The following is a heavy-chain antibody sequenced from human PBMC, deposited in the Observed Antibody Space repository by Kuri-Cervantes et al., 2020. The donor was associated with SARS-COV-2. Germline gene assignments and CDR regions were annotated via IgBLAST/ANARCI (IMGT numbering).Heavy chain of an antibody. J-gene: IGHJ6*02. V-gene: IGHV3-33*01. CDR3: TTGGGYCSSTSCYNYYYYGMDV. CDR1: GFTFSSYG. CDR2: IWYDGSNK. Sequence: GGSLRLSCAASGFTFSSYGMHWARQAPGKGLEWVAVIWYDGSNKYYADSVKGRFTISRDNSKNTLYLQMNSLRAEDTAVYYCTTGGGYCSSTSCYNYYYYGMDVWGQGTTVTASS. D-gene: IGHD2-2*01.